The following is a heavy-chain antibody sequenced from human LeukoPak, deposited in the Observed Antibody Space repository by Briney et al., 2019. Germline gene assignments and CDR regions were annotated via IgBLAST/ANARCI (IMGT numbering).Heavy chain of an antibody. Sequence: ASVKVSCRASGGTFSSYAISWVRQAPGQGLEWMGGIIPIFGTANYAQKFQGRVTITADESTSTAYMELSSLRSEDTAVYYCARAHTTGTTLGYYHMDVWGKGTTVTVSS. CDR2: IIPIFGTA. J-gene: IGHJ6*03. CDR3: ARAHTTGTTLGYYHMDV. CDR1: GGTFSSYA. D-gene: IGHD1-1*01. V-gene: IGHV1-69*13.